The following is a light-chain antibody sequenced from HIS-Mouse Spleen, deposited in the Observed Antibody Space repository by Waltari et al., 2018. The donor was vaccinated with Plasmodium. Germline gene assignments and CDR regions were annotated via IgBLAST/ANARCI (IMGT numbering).Light chain of an antibody. CDR3: CSYAGSSTFV. V-gene: IGLV2-23*03. CDR2: EGS. Sequence: QSALTPPASVSGSPGQSITISCTETTSDVGSFNLVSWYQQHPGKAPKLMIYEGSKRPSGVSNRFSGSKSGNTASLTISGLQAEDEADYYCCSYAGSSTFVFGGGTKLTVL. CDR1: TSDVGSFNL. J-gene: IGLJ3*02.